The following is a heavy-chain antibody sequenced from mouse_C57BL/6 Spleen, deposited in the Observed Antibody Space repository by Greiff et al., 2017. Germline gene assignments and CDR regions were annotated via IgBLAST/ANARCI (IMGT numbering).Heavy chain of an antibody. V-gene: IGHV14-1*01. CDR1: GFNIKDYY. Sequence: EVQLQQSGAELVRPGASVKLSCTASGFNIKDYYMHWVKQRPEQGLEWIGRIDPEDGDTEYAPKFQGKATMTADTSSNTAYLQLSSLTSEDTAVDYCTRGAGEGAMDYWGKGTSVTVSS. D-gene: IGHD3-3*01. CDR3: TRGAGEGAMDY. J-gene: IGHJ4*01. CDR2: IDPEDGDT.